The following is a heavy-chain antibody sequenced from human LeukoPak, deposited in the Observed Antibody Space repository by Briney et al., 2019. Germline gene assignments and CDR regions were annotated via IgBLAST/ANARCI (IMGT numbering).Heavy chain of an antibody. Sequence: GGSLRLSCVVSGFTLSTYEMNWVRLVPGKGLEWISYISETGSPTFYADSVDGRFIIFRDNAKNSLYLQMNNLRGEDTGVYYCARDSGRCTNINCHHFDYWGQGALVTVSS. D-gene: IGHD2-8*01. CDR1: GFTLSTYE. CDR3: ARDSGRCTNINCHHFDY. CDR2: ISETGSPT. J-gene: IGHJ4*02. V-gene: IGHV3-48*03.